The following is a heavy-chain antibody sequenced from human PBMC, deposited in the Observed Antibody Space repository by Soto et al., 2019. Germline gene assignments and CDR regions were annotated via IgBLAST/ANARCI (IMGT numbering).Heavy chain of an antibody. J-gene: IGHJ5*02. Sequence: QLQLQESGPGPVKPSETLSLTCTVSGGSISSRGYYWGWIRQPPGKGLEWIGTIYYSGSTYYNPSLKSRVTISVDTSKNQFSLKLSSVTAADTAVYYCATSNGFDPWGQGTLVTVSS. V-gene: IGHV4-39*01. CDR2: IYYSGST. CDR3: ATSNGFDP. CDR1: GGSISSRGYY.